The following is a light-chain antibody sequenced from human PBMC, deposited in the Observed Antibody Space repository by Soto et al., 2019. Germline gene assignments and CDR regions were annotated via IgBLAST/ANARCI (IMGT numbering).Light chain of an antibody. CDR3: CSYAGSYTSYV. V-gene: IGLV2-11*01. CDR2: DVS. J-gene: IGLJ1*01. CDR1: SSDVDGYNY. Sequence: VLNHPLSGSGAPRQARPLSCTGNSSDVDGYNYVSWYQQHPGKAPKLMIYDVSERPSGVPDRFSGSKSGNTASLTISGLQAEDEADYYCCSYAGSYTSYVFGTGTKVTVL.